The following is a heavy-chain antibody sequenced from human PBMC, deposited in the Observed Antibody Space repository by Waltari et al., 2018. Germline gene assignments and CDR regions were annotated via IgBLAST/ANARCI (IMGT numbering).Heavy chain of an antibody. Sequence: QLRSQASARAVGRRSGTLSGSRGLGGDSLSSSYVWKWVRQSPQKGLEWMGQVRGSGTTNYNPSFASRVTISLDAANNQFSRKVTCATAAETAVYYRARDRGRGLYLDTWGPGILVSVSP. CDR2: VRGSGTT. V-gene: IGHV4-4*02. D-gene: IGHD2-15*01. CDR1: GDSLSSSYV. CDR3: ARDRGRGLYLDT. J-gene: IGHJ5*02.